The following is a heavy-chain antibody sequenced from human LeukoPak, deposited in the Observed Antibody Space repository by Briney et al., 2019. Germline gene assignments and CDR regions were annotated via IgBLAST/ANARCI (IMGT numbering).Heavy chain of an antibody. CDR2: IIPIFSTA. CDR1: GGTFSSYA. J-gene: IGHJ4*02. Sequence: GASVKVSCKASGGTFSSYAISWVRQAPGQGLEWMGGIIPIFSTANYAQKFQGRVTITADKSTSTAYMELSSLRSEDTAVYYCARDGDCSGGSCPLDYWGQGTLVTVSS. V-gene: IGHV1-69*06. D-gene: IGHD2-15*01. CDR3: ARDGDCSGGSCPLDY.